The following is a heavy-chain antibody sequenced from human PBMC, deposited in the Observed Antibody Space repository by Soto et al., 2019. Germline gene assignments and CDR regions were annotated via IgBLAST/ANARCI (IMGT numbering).Heavy chain of an antibody. D-gene: IGHD4-17*01. CDR3: AKDKAHLTTVTTRWFDP. J-gene: IGHJ5*02. V-gene: IGHV3-23*01. Sequence: PWGPLRLSCAAAGFTFSSYAMSRVHQAPGKGLEWVSAISGSGGSTYYADSVKGRFTISRDNSKNTLYLQMNSLRAEDTAVYYCAKDKAHLTTVTTRWFDPWGQGTLVTVSS. CDR2: ISGSGGST. CDR1: GFTFSSYA.